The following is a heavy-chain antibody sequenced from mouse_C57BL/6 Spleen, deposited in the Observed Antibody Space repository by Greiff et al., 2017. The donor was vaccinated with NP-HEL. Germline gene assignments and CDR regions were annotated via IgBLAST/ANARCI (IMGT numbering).Heavy chain of an antibody. CDR1: GYSITSGYY. CDR3: AGTTVVSWYFDV. CDR2: ISYDGSN. J-gene: IGHJ1*03. D-gene: IGHD1-1*01. V-gene: IGHV3-6*01. Sequence: EVQRVESGPGLVKPSQSLSLTCSVTGYSITSGYYWNWIRQLPGNKLEWMGYISYDGSNNYNPTLKNRISITRDTSKNQFFLKLNSVTTEDTATDYCAGTTVVSWYFDVWGTGTTVTVSS.